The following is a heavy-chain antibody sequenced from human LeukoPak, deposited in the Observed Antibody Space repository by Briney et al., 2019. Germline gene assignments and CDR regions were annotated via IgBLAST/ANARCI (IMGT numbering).Heavy chain of an antibody. CDR3: ARGTAMVQGRVRWFDP. CDR1: GGSISSYY. CDR2: IYYSGST. J-gene: IGHJ5*02. D-gene: IGHD5-18*01. V-gene: IGHV4-59*01. Sequence: SETLSLTCTVSGGSISSYYWSWIRQPPGKGLEWIGYIYYSGSTNYNPSLKSRVTISVDTSKNQFSLKLSSVTAADTAVYYCARGTAMVQGRVRWFDPWGQGTLVTVSS.